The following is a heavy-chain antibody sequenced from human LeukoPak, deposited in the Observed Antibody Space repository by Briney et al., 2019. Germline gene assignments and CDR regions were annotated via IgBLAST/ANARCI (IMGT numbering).Heavy chain of an antibody. CDR1: GYTFTSYY. Sequence: ASVKVSCKASGYTFTSYYMHWVRQAPGQELEWMGIINPSGGSTSYAQKFQGRVTMTRDTSTSTVYMELSSLRSEDTAVYYCARDRGQRADAFDIWGQGTMVTVSS. J-gene: IGHJ3*02. CDR2: INPSGGST. D-gene: IGHD3-10*01. V-gene: IGHV1-46*01. CDR3: ARDRGQRADAFDI.